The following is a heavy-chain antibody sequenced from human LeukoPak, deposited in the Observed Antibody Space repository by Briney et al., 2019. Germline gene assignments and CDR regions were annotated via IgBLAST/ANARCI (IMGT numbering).Heavy chain of an antibody. V-gene: IGHV4-59*01. CDR3: AIGEWELPEGFDY. D-gene: IGHD1-26*01. CDR2: IYYSGST. J-gene: IGHJ4*02. CDR1: GGSISSYY. Sequence: SETLSLTCTVSGGSISSYYWSWIRQPPGKGLEWIGYIYYSGSTNYNPSLKSRVTISVDTSKSQFSLKLSSVTAADTAVYYCAIGEWELPEGFDYWGQGTLVTVSS.